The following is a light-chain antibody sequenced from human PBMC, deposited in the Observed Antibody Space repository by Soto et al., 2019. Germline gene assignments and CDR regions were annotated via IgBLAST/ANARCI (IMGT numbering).Light chain of an antibody. J-gene: IGKJ4*01. Sequence: DTQLTQSPSFLSASVGDRVTIACRASQDVSRSVGWYQQKPGTAPKLLISAASTLNSGVPSRFSGSGSGTDFTLTISSLQPEYFATYYCQQLWTYPLTFGGGTKVEI. CDR1: QDVSRS. CDR2: AAS. CDR3: QQLWTYPLT. V-gene: IGKV1-9*01.